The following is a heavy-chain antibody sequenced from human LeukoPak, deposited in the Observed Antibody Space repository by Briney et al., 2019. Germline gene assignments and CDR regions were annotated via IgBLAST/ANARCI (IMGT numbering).Heavy chain of an antibody. CDR2: INPSGGST. J-gene: IGHJ6*03. CDR1: GYTFTSYG. D-gene: IGHD4-17*01. CDR3: ARNGDYKSYYYYMDV. V-gene: IGHV1-46*01. Sequence: ASVKVSCKASGYTFTSYGISWVRQAPGQGLEWMGIINPSGGSTSYAQKFQGRVTMTRDMSTSTVYMELSSLRSEDTAVYYCARNGDYKSYYYYMDVWGKGTTVTVSS.